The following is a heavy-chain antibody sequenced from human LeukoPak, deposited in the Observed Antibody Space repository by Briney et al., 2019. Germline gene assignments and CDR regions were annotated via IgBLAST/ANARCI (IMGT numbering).Heavy chain of an antibody. CDR1: GFTFSSYA. J-gene: IGHJ4*01. Sequence: GGSLRLSCAASGFTFSSYAMSWVRQAPGKGLEWVSATSGSGSSTNYADSVKGRFTISRDNSKNTLYLQMNSLRAEDTAVYYCAKHSSGAHYYFDYWGQGTLVTVFS. D-gene: IGHD3-22*01. CDR3: AKHSSGAHYYFDY. CDR2: TSGSGSST. V-gene: IGHV3-23*01.